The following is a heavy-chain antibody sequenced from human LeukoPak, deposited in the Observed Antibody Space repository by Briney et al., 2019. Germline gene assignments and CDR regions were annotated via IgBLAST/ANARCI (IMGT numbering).Heavy chain of an antibody. V-gene: IGHV4-39*01. J-gene: IGHJ4*02. Sequence: SETLSLTCTVSGGSISSSSCYWGWIRQPPGKGLEWFGSIYYSGSTYYNPSLKSRVTISVDTPKNQFSLKLSSVTAADTAVYYCARAGYRSRTVNYWGQGTLVTVPS. D-gene: IGHD6-13*01. CDR3: ARAGYRSRTVNY. CDR1: GGSISSSSCY. CDR2: IYYSGST.